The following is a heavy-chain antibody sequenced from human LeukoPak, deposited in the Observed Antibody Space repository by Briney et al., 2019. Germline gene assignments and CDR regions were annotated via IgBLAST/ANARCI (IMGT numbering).Heavy chain of an antibody. CDR3: ARGQTVVSSTPGGY. D-gene: IGHD2-15*01. CDR1: VYTFTDYY. V-gene: IGHV1-2*02. CDR2: MNPNSGGT. J-gene: IGHJ4*02. Sequence: ASVNVSCKASVYTFTDYYMHWVRQAPGQGREWMGWMNPNSGGTNYSQRFQGRATMTRDTSIGTAYMELSRLGSDDTAVYYCARGQTVVSSTPGGYWGQGTLLTVSS.